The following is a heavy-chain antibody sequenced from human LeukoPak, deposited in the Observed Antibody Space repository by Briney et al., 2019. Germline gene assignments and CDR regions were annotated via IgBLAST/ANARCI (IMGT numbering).Heavy chain of an antibody. V-gene: IGHV3-7*01. Sequence: GGSLRLSCAASGFTFSSYWMSWVRQAPGKGLEWVANIKQDGSEKYYVDSVKGRFTISRDNAKNSLYLQMNSLRAEDTAVYYCARDSLIRYDFWSGYSMNWFDPWGQGTLVTVSS. J-gene: IGHJ5*02. CDR2: IKQDGSEK. CDR1: GFTFSSYW. CDR3: ARDSLIRYDFWSGYSMNWFDP. D-gene: IGHD3-3*01.